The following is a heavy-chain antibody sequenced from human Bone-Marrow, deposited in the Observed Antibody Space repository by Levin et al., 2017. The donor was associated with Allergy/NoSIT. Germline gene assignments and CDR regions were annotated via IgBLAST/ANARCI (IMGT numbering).Heavy chain of an antibody. J-gene: IGHJ6*02. CDR3: ARFLQTYYYYGMDV. D-gene: IGHD3-3*01. CDR2: INHSGST. CDR1: GGSFSGYY. Sequence: SETLSLTCAVYGGSFSGYYWSWIRQPPGKGLEWIGEINHSGSTNYNPSLKSRVTISVDTSKNQFSLKLSSVTAADTAVYYCARFLQTYYYYGMDVWGQGTTVTVSS. V-gene: IGHV4-34*01.